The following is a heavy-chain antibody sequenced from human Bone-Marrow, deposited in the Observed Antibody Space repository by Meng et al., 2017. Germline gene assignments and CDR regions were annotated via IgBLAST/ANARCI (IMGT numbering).Heavy chain of an antibody. Sequence: GGSLRLSCAASGFTFSSYWMSWVRQAPGKGLEWVANIKQDGSEKYYVDSVKGRFTISRDNAKNSLYLQMNSLRAEDTAVYYCASFPRQIRAIRKWLLLVWGQGTLVTVSS. J-gene: IGHJ4*02. CDR3: ASFPRQIRAIRKWLLLV. CDR2: IKQDGSEK. D-gene: IGHD3-22*01. V-gene: IGHV3-7*01. CDR1: GFTFSSYW.